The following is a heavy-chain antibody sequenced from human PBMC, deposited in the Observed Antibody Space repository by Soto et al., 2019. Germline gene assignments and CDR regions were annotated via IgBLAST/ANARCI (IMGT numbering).Heavy chain of an antibody. CDR1: GASITNDDFF. D-gene: IGHD5-18*01. CDR2: ITYGGSI. CDR3: AKMERTQLWLLVQN. V-gene: IGHV4-31*03. J-gene: IGHJ1*01. Sequence: PSETLSLTCTVSGASITNDDFFWTWVRQHPEKGLEWLAYITYGGSIYYDPSFRSRLTVSIDKYKSKFYLNVRSVTAADTAVYYCAKMERTQLWLLVQNGGQGLLVTVS.